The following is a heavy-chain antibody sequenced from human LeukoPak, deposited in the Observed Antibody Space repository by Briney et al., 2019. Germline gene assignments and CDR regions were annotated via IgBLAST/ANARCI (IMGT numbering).Heavy chain of an antibody. CDR3: AKVQYGLLGYYYYGMDV. D-gene: IGHD3-10*01. CDR2: ISYDGSNK. V-gene: IGHV3-30-3*01. Sequence: GGSLRLSCAASGFTFSSYAMHWVRQAPGKGLEWVAVISYDGSNKYYADSVKGRFTISRDNSKNTLYLQMNSLRAEDTAVYYCAKVQYGLLGYYYYGMDVWGQGTTVTVSS. CDR1: GFTFSSYA. J-gene: IGHJ6*02.